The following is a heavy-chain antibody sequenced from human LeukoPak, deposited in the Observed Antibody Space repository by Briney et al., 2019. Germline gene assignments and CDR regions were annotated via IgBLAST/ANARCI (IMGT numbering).Heavy chain of an antibody. J-gene: IGHJ6*02. CDR1: GGSFSGYY. CDR2: INHSGST. D-gene: IGHD5-12*01. Sequence: SETLSLTCAVYGGSFSGYYWSRIRQPPGKGLEWIGEINHSGSTNYNPSLKSRVTISVDTSKNQFSLKLSSVTAADTAVYYCAVALPYYYYGMDVWGQGTTVTVSS. CDR3: AVALPYYYYGMDV. V-gene: IGHV4-34*01.